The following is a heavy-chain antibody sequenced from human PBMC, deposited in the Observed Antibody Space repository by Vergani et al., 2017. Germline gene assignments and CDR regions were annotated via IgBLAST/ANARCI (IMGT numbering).Heavy chain of an antibody. V-gene: IGHV3-21*01. CDR3: VRDVRVSRT. J-gene: IGHJ3*01. CDR1: GYTFTSDD. CDR2: ISGNNDDV. Sequence: VQLVQSGAEVKKPGASVKVSCKASGYTFTSDDINWVRQAPGKGLEWVSSISGNNDDVYYADSVKGRFTISRDNAKNSLYLDMSSLRAEDTAVYYCVRDVRVSRTWGQGTLVAVSS.